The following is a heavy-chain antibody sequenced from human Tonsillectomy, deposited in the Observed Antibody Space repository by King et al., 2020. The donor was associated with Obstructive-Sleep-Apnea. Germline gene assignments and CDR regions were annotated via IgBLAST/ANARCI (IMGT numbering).Heavy chain of an antibody. CDR2: ISSSNSTI. CDR1: RFTFSSYS. Sequence: VQLVQSGGGLVQPGGSLRLSCAASRFTFSSYSMNWVRQAPGKGLECVSYISSSNSTIDYADSVKGRFTISRDNAKNSLYLQMNSLRAEDTAAYYCARGRGYNYGDTDYWGQGTLVTVSS. CDR3: ARGRGYNYGDTDY. J-gene: IGHJ4*02. D-gene: IGHD5-18*01. V-gene: IGHV3-48*04.